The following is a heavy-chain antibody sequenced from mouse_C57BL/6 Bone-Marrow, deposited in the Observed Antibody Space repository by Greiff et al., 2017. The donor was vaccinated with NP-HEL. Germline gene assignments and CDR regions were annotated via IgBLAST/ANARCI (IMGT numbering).Heavy chain of an antibody. D-gene: IGHD2-1*01. CDR2: ISNLAYSI. Sequence: EVKLMESGGGLVQPGGSLKLSCAASGFTFSDYGMAWVRQAPRKGPEWVAFISNLAYSIYSADTVTGRFTISRENAKNTLYLEMSGLRSEDTAMYYCARRGLYYRYFDVWGTGTTVTVSS. CDR1: GFTFSDYG. CDR3: ARRGLYYRYFDV. V-gene: IGHV5-15*04. J-gene: IGHJ1*03.